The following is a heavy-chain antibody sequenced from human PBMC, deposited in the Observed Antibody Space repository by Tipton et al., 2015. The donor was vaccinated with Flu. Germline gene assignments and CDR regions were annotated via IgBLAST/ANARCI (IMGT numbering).Heavy chain of an antibody. Sequence: TLSLTCTVSGGSTSSYYWSWIRQPPGKGLEWIGYIYHSGTTYYNPSLKSRVTMSVDRSKNQFSLRVISVTAADTAVYYCARRDYSNYVSEPKNWFDPWGQGTLVTVSS. J-gene: IGHJ5*02. CDR3: ARRDYSNYVSEPKNWFDP. V-gene: IGHV4-59*04. D-gene: IGHD4-11*01. CDR2: IYHSGTT. CDR1: GGSTSSYY.